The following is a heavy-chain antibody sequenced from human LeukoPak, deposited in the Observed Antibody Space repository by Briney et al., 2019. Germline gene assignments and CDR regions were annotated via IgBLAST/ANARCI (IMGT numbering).Heavy chain of an antibody. D-gene: IGHD3-22*01. CDR2: IIPIFGTA. CDR3: AGAYPPYYYDSSGYYGTLGY. Sequence: SVKVSCKASGGTFSSYAISWVRQAPGQGLEWMGGIIPIFGTANYAQKFQGRVTITADESTSTAYMELSSLRSEDTAVYYCAGAYPPYYYDSSGYYGTLGYWGQGTLVTVSS. CDR1: GGTFSSYA. J-gene: IGHJ4*02. V-gene: IGHV1-69*13.